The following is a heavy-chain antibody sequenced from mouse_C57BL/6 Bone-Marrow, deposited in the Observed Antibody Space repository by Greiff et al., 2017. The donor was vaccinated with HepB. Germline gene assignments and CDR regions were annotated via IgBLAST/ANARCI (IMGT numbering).Heavy chain of an antibody. CDR2: ISDGGSYT. CDR1: GFTFSSYA. Sequence: EVMLVESGGGLVKPGGSLKLSCAAPGFTFSSYAMSWVRQTPEKRLEWVATISDGGSYTYYPDNVKGRFTISRDNAKNNLYLQMSHLKSEDTAMYYCARAAVGDPGFAYWGQGTLVTVSA. J-gene: IGHJ3*01. D-gene: IGHD1-1*01. CDR3: ARAAVGDPGFAY. V-gene: IGHV5-4*03.